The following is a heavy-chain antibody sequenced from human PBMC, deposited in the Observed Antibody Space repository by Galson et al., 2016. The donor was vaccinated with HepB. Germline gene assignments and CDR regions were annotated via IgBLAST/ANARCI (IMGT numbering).Heavy chain of an antibody. CDR1: GGSISSRNW. CDR2: IYHSGTT. D-gene: IGHD3-10*01. J-gene: IGHJ4*02. Sequence: SETLSLTCAVSGGSISSRNWWNWVRQAPGKGLEWIGEIYHSGTTNYNPSLKSPVTISVDKSKNQFSLKLNSVTAADTAVYFCVRGSGSYFENWGQGSLVTVSS. CDR3: VRGSGSYFEN. V-gene: IGHV4-4*02.